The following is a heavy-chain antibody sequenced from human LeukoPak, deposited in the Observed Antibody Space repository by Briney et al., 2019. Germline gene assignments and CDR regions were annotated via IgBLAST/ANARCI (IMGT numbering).Heavy chain of an antibody. D-gene: IGHD6-13*01. V-gene: IGHV1-46*01. CDR1: GYTFTSYY. CDR2: INPSGGST. CDR3: ARCSSSWLFDY. J-gene: IGHJ4*02. Sequence: ASVKVSCKASGYTFTSYYMHWVRQAPGQGLEWMGIINPSGGSTSYAQKFQGRVTMTRDMSTSTVYMELSSLRSEDTAVYYCARCSSSWLFDYWGQGTLVTVSS.